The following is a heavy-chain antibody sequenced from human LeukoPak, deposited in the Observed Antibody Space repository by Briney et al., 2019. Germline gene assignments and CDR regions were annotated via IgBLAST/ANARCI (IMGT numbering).Heavy chain of an antibody. CDR3: AREGWGEYSGYDRGWFDP. CDR2: ISSSGSTI. D-gene: IGHD5-12*01. Sequence: GGSLRLSCAASGFTFSDYYMGWIRQAPGKGLEWVSYISSSGSTIYYADSVKGRFAISRDNAKNSLYLQMNSLRAEDTAVYYCAREGWGEYSGYDRGWFDPWGQGTLVTVSS. CDR1: GFTFSDYY. J-gene: IGHJ5*02. V-gene: IGHV3-11*01.